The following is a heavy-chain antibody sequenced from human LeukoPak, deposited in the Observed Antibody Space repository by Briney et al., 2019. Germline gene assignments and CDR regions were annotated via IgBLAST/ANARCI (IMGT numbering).Heavy chain of an antibody. J-gene: IGHJ4*02. D-gene: IGHD5-18*01. CDR1: GFTFSFYS. Sequence: PGGSLRLSCAASGFTFSFYSMNWVRQAPGKGLEWVSYISSSDNTIHYADSVKGRFTISRDNAKNSLYLEMNSLRDEDTAVYYCARVHRGYSYGRLDYWGQGTLVTVS. CDR2: ISSSDNTI. CDR3: ARVHRGYSYGRLDY. V-gene: IGHV3-48*02.